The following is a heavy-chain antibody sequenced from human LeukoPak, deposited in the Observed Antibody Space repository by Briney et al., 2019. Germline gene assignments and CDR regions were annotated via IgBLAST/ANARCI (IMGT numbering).Heavy chain of an antibody. CDR3: ARGGSPIYYYYMDV. D-gene: IGHD2-2*01. CDR1: GYTFTGYY. V-gene: IGHV1-2*02. Sequence: GASVKVSCKASGYTFTGYYMHWVRQAPGQGLEWMGWINPNSGDTNYAQKFQGRVTMIRDTSISTAYMELSRLRSDDTAVYYCARGGSPIYYYYMDVWGKGTTVTISS. J-gene: IGHJ6*03. CDR2: INPNSGDT.